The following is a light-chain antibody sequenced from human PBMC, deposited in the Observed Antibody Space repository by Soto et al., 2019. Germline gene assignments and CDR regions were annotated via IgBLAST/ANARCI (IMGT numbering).Light chain of an antibody. CDR2: GAS. Sequence: IQLTQSPSSLSASVGDRVTITCRASQGISSFLAWYQQKPGRAPKLLIYGASTLQSGVPSRFSGSGTGTDFTLTISSLQPEDFATYYCQQLNSFPIAFGPGTKVEIQ. J-gene: IGKJ3*01. CDR3: QQLNSFPIA. V-gene: IGKV1-9*01. CDR1: QGISSF.